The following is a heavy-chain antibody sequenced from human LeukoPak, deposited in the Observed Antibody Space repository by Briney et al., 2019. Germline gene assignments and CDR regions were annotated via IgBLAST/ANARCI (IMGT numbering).Heavy chain of an antibody. CDR1: GFTFSTYA. J-gene: IGHJ4*02. Sequence: GGSLRLSCAASGFTFSTYAMSWVRQAPGKGLEWVSAITGSGGSTYYADSVKGRLTISRDNSKNTLYLQMNSLRAEDTAVYYCARSYCGGDCYSFQFDYWGQGTLVTVSS. D-gene: IGHD2-21*02. CDR3: ARSYCGGDCYSFQFDY. V-gene: IGHV3-23*01. CDR2: ITGSGGST.